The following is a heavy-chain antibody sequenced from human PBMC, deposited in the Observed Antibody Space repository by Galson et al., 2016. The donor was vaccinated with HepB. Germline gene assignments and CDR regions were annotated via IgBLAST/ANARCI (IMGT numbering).Heavy chain of an antibody. CDR3: ASDHGGYPGSDY. Sequence: SLRLSCAASGFSFSSYGMHWVRQPPGKGLEWVALVSSDGTNKFYADSVKGRFTISRDNSKNMLYLQMHSLRTEDTALYYCASDHGGYPGSDYWGQGTLVTVSS. V-gene: IGHV3-30*03. CDR1: GFSFSSYG. D-gene: IGHD4-23*01. CDR2: VSSDGTNK. J-gene: IGHJ4*02.